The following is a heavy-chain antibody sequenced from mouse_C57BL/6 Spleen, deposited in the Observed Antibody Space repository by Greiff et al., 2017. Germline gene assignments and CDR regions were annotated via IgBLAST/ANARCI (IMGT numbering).Heavy chain of an antibody. V-gene: IGHV1-55*01. CDR1: GYTFTSYW. Sequence: VQLQESGAELVKPGASVKMSCKASGYTFTSYWITWVKQRPGQGLEWIGDIYPGSGSTNYNEKFKSKATLTVDTSSSTAYMPLSSLTSEDSAVYYCARPLITTVAPWFAYWGQGTLVTVSA. D-gene: IGHD1-1*01. J-gene: IGHJ3*01. CDR3: ARPLITTVAPWFAY. CDR2: IYPGSGST.